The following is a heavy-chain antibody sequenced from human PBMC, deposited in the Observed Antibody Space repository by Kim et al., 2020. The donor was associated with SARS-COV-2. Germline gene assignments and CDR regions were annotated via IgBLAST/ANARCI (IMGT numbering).Heavy chain of an antibody. Sequence: SETLSLTCTVSGGSISSGSYYWSWVRQPAGKGLEWIGCIYTSGSTNYNPSLKSRVTISVDTSKNQFSLTLSSVTAADTAVYFCARDSGVSTSPTAAGYGFDCWGQGTLVTVSS. V-gene: IGHV4-61*02. D-gene: IGHD6-13*01. J-gene: IGHJ4*02. CDR3: ARDSGVSTSPTAAGYGFDC. CDR2: IYTSGST. CDR1: GGSISSGSYY.